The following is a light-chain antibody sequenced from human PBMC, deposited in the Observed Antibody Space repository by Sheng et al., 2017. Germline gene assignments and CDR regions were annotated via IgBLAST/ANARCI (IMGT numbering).Light chain of an antibody. J-gene: IGLJ3*02. CDR3: SSYTKSSTLV. CDR1: SSDIGTYNY. Sequence: QSALTQPASVSGSPGQSITISCTGSSSDIGTYNYVSWYQQHPDKAPKLIIYDVNNRPSGVSNRFSGSKSGNTASLTISGLQAEDEADYYCSSYTKSSTLVFGGGTKLTVL. CDR2: DVN. V-gene: IGLV2-14*03.